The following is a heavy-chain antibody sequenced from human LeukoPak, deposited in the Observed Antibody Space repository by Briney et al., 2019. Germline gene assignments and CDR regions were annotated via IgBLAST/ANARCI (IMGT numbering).Heavy chain of an antibody. CDR1: GFTFSTYS. Sequence: MPGGSLRLSCAASGFTFSTYSMNWVRQAPGKGPEWVSSISSSSSYIYHADSVKGRFTISRDNAKNSLYLQMNSLRAEDTAIYYCAGGRPPPNWNHYYGMDVWGKGTTVTVSS. CDR3: AGGRPPPNWNHYYGMDV. CDR2: ISSSSSYI. D-gene: IGHD1-20*01. V-gene: IGHV3-21*01. J-gene: IGHJ6*04.